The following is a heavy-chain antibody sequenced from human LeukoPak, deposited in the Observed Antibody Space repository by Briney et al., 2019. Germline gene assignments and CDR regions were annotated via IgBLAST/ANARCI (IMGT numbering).Heavy chain of an antibody. D-gene: IGHD4-11*01. CDR2: IYYSGST. J-gene: IGHJ4*02. CDR3: ARVDARPRHYSNYHFDY. V-gene: IGHV4-59*01. CDR1: GGSISSYY. Sequence: SETLSLTCTVSGGSISSYYWSWIRQPPGKGLEWIGYIYYSGSTNYNPSLKSRVTISVDTSKNQFSLKLSSVTAADTAVYYCARVDARPRHYSNYHFDYWGQGTLVTVSS.